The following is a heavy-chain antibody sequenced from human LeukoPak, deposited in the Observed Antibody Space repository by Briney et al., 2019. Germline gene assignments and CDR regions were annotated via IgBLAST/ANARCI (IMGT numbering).Heavy chain of an antibody. V-gene: IGHV4-34*01. Sequence: SETLSLTCAVYGGSFSGYYWSWIRQPPGKGLEWIGEINHSGSTNYNPSLKSRVTISVDTSKNQFSLKLSSVTAADTAVYYCARVTSGSYYKRGQFFDYWGQGTLVTVSS. D-gene: IGHD3-10*01. J-gene: IGHJ4*02. CDR3: ARVTSGSYYKRGQFFDY. CDR1: GGSFSGYY. CDR2: INHSGST.